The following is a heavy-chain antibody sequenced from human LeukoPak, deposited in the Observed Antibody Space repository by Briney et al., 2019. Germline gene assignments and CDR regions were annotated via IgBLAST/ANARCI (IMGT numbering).Heavy chain of an antibody. J-gene: IGHJ4*02. D-gene: IGHD3-9*01. CDR3: AKRGVTGYKEGFDY. Sequence: GGSLRLSCAASGFTFSSHAVSWVRQAPGKGLEWVSAISGSGATTYYTDSVKGRFTISRDNSKNTLSLQMNSLRAEDTALYYCAKRGVTGYKEGFDYWGQGTLVTVSS. CDR2: ISGSGATT. CDR1: GFTFSSHA. V-gene: IGHV3-23*01.